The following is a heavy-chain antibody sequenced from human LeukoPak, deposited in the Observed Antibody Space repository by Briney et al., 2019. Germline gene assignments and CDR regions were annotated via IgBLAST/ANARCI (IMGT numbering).Heavy chain of an antibody. CDR1: GYTFTGYY. Sequence: GASVKVSCKASGYTFTGYYMHWVRQAPGQGLEWMGWINPNSGGTNYAQKFQDRVTMTRDTSISTAYMELSRLRSDDTAVYYCARTRDYNRNAFDIWGQGTMVTVSS. CDR3: ARTRDYNRNAFDI. V-gene: IGHV1-2*02. J-gene: IGHJ3*02. CDR2: INPNSGGT. D-gene: IGHD4-17*01.